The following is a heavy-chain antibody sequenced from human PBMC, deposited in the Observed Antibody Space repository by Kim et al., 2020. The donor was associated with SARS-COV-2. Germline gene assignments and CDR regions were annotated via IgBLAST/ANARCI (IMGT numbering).Heavy chain of an antibody. J-gene: IGHJ4*02. D-gene: IGHD2-8*01. CDR2: YTGNN. V-gene: IGHV4-39*01. Sequence: YTGNNHYNQSLTNRVTISVDTSKNQFSLNLRSVTAADTAVYYCARLNGGDYWGQGTLVLVSS. CDR3: ARLNGGDY.